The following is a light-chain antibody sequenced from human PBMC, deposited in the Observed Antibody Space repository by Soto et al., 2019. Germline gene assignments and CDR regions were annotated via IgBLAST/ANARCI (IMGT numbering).Light chain of an antibody. CDR1: QSINIY. CDR2: AAS. J-gene: IGKJ2*01. Sequence: IQLTQTPSSLSASVGDRVTLTCRASQSINIYLNWYQQKPGKAPTLLIYAASSLQSGVPSRFSGGGSRTDFTLTISSLQTEDFATYYCQQSYRSPYIFGQGTKLEI. V-gene: IGKV1-39*01. CDR3: QQSYRSPYI.